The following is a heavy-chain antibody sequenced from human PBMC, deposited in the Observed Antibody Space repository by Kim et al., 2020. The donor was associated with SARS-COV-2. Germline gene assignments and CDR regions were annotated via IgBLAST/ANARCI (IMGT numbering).Heavy chain of an antibody. CDR1: GFTFSSYA. V-gene: IGHV3-30-3*01. J-gene: IGHJ4*02. D-gene: IGHD5-18*01. CDR2: ISYDGSNK. Sequence: GGSLRLSCAASGFTFSSYAMHWVRQAPGKGLEWVAVISYDGSNKYYADSVKGRFTISRDNSKNTLYLQMNSLRAEDTAVYYCARDRRLLKIYSYGPFDYWGQGTLVTVSS. CDR3: ARDRRLLKIYSYGPFDY.